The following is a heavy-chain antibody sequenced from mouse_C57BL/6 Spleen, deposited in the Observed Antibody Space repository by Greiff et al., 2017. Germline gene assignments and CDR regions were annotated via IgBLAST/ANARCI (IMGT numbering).Heavy chain of an antibody. CDR1: GYTFTSYW. J-gene: IGHJ2*01. CDR2: FHPNSGST. V-gene: IGHV1-64*01. D-gene: IGHD1-1*01. Sequence: QVQLQQPGAELVKPGASVKLSCKASGYTFTSYWMHWVKQRPGQGLEWIGMFHPNSGSTNYNEKFKSKATLAVDKSSSTAYMQLSSLTSEDSAVYYVARPTVVEGCDYWGQGTTLTVSS. CDR3: ARPTVVEGCDY.